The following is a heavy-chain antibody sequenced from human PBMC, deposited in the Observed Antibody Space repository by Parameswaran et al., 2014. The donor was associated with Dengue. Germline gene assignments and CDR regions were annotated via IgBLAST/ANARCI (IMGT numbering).Heavy chain of an antibody. CDR3: AKDLNGTTRPRGLGY. CDR2: ISNRGGGT. D-gene: IGHD1/OR15-1a*01. Sequence: VRQAPGKGLEWVSGISNRGGGTYYAGSVKGRFTISRDNSKNTLYLQMNSLRAEDTAVYYCAKDLNGTTRPRGLGYWGQGTLVTVSS. V-gene: IGHV3-23*01. J-gene: IGHJ4*02.